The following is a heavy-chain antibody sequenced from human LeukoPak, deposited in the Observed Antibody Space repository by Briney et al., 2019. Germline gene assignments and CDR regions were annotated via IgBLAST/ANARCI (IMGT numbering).Heavy chain of an antibody. CDR3: ARQGVRAPTVAGPYYYYYMDV. V-gene: IGHV1-46*01. J-gene: IGHJ6*03. CDR1: GYTFTSYY. CDR2: INPCGGST. D-gene: IGHD6-19*01. Sequence: GASVKVSCKASGYTFTSYYMHWVRQAPGQGLEWMGIINPCGGSTSYAQKFQGRVTMTRDMSTSTVYMELSSLRSEDTAVYYCARQGVRAPTVAGPYYYYYMDVWGKGTTVTVSS.